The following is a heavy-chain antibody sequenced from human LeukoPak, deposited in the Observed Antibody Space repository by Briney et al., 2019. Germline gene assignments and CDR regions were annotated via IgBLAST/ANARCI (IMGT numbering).Heavy chain of an antibody. CDR1: GFTFGSCW. D-gene: IGHD6-13*01. CDR3: AREGPVQQQLSYYGMDV. V-gene: IGHV3-21*01. J-gene: IGHJ6*02. CDR2: ISSSSSYI. Sequence: GGSLRLSCAASGFTFGSCWMNWVRQAPGKGLEWVSSISSSSSYIYYADSVKGRFTISRDNAKNSLYLQMNSLRAEDTAVYYCAREGPVQQQLSYYGMDVWGQGTTVTVSS.